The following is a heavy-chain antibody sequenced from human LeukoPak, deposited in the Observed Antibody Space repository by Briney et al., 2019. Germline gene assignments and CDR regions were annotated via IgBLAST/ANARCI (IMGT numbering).Heavy chain of an antibody. CDR2: IYYSGST. CDR1: GSSISSYY. CDR3: ARGNTYYDFWSGYLECDYFDY. V-gene: IGHV4-59*01. J-gene: IGHJ4*02. Sequence: PSETLSLTCTVSGSSISSYYWSWIRQPPGKGLEWIGYIYYSGSTNYNPSLKSRVTISVDTSKNQFSLKLSSVTAADTAVYYCARGNTYYDFWSGYLECDYFDYWGQGTLVTVSS. D-gene: IGHD3-3*01.